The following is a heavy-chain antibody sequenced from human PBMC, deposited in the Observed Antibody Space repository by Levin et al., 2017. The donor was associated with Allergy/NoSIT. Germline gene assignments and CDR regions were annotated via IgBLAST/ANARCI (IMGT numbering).Heavy chain of an antibody. D-gene: IGHD4-11*01. CDR2: IGHDGST. J-gene: IGHJ2*01. V-gene: IGHV4-34*01. Sequence: SETLSLTCAVYDGSFSGYYWSWIRQSPGKGLEWIGEIGHDGSTSYNPSLRSRVTISAHRSENQISLRLNSVTAPDTAVYYCARGLHGSYYFDLWGRGFLVTVSS. CDR1: DGSFSGYY. CDR3: ARGLHGSYYFDL.